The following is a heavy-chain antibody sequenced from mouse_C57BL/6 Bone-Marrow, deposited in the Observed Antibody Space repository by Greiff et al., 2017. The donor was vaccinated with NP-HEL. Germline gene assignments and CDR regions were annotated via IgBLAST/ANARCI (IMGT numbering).Heavy chain of an antibody. J-gene: IGHJ4*01. CDR1: GFTFNTYA. CDR2: IRSKSSNYAT. Sequence: EVMLVESGGGLVQPKGSLKLSCAASGFTFNTYAMHWVRQAPGKGLEWVARIRSKSSNYATYYADSVKDRFTISRDDSQSMLYLQMNNLKTEDTAMYYCVRDGRPVVARDYAMDYWGQGTSVTVSS. CDR3: VRDGRPVVARDYAMDY. D-gene: IGHD1-1*01. V-gene: IGHV10-3*01.